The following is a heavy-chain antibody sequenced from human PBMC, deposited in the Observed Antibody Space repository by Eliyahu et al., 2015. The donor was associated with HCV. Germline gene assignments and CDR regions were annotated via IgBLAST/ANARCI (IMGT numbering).Heavy chain of an antibody. CDR2: ISSSSSYI. D-gene: IGHD3-22*01. CDR3: ARGPLSGYYYAPGAEYFQH. J-gene: IGHJ1*01. CDR1: GFTFSSYS. V-gene: IGHV3-21*01. Sequence: EVQLVESGGGLVKPGGSLRLSCAASGFTFSSYSMNWVRQAPGKGLEWVSSISSSSSYIYYADSVKGRFTISRDNAKNSLYLQMNSLRAEDTAVYYCARGPLSGYYYAPGAEYFQHWGQGTLVTVSS.